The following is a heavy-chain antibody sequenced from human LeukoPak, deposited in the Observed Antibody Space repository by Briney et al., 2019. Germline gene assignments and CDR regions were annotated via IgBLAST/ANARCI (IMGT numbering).Heavy chain of an antibody. Sequence: SETLSLTCTVSGGPISNYYWSWIRQPPGKGLEWIGYIYNSGSTNYNPSLKSRVTISVDTSKNQFSLKLSSVTAADTAVYFCARGPYSYDSSGAFDIWGQGTMVTVSS. CDR2: IYNSGST. CDR1: GGPISNYY. V-gene: IGHV4-59*08. CDR3: ARGPYSYDSSGAFDI. J-gene: IGHJ3*02. D-gene: IGHD3-22*01.